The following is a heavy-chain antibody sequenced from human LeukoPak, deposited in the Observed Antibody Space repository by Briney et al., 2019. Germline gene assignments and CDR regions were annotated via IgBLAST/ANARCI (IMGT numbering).Heavy chain of an antibody. CDR2: IYHSGST. Sequence: SGTLSLTCAVSGGSISSSNWWSWVRQPPGKGLEWIGEIYHSGSTNYNPSLKSRVTISVDKSKNQFSLKLSSVTAVDTAVYYCATARSYDSSGYYYPRSFDYWGQGTLVTVSS. D-gene: IGHD3-22*01. V-gene: IGHV4-4*02. CDR1: GGSISSSNW. J-gene: IGHJ4*02. CDR3: ATARSYDSSGYYYPRSFDY.